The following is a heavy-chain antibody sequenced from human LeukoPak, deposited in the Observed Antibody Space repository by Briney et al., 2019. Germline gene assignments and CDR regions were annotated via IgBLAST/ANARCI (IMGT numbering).Heavy chain of an antibody. CDR1: GYRFTTYY. Sequence: GESLKISCQASGYRFTTYYIGWVRQMPGRGLEWMGIIYPDDSDIIYNPSFQGHVTISVDKSITAAYLQLSSLKASDTAMYYCARPRYYSDSRSWYYDFWGQGTLVTVSS. D-gene: IGHD3-22*01. CDR2: IYPDDSDI. CDR3: ARPRYYSDSRSWYYDF. J-gene: IGHJ4*02. V-gene: IGHV5-51*01.